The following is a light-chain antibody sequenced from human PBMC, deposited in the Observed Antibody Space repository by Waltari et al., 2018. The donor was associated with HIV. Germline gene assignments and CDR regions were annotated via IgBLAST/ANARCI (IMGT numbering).Light chain of an antibody. CDR2: RND. CDR1: KSNIGNNF. CDR3: ASWDDNLRHWV. Sequence: QPKMTQAPSASKTPGQRITMSCSGSKSNIGNNFIYWYQQIPGAAPRLVMARNDRRPAGVPDRFSGTKSGTSAFLAITDLRLDDEATYVCASWDDNLRHWVFGGGTKLTDL. J-gene: IGLJ3*02. V-gene: IGLV1-47*01.